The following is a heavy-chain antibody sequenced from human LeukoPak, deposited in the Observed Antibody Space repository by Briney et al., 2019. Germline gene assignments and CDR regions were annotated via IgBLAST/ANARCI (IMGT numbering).Heavy chain of an antibody. J-gene: IGHJ6*02. CDR2: IYHSGST. CDR3: ARDTSKDWLFSTHYYYYGMDV. V-gene: IGHV4-38-2*02. Sequence: SETLSLTCTVSGYSISSGYYWGWIRQPPGKGLEWIGSIYHSGSTYYNPSLKSRVTISVDTSKNQFSLKLSSVTAADTAVYYCARDTSKDWLFSTHYYYYGMDVWGQGTTVTVSS. CDR1: GYSISSGYY. D-gene: IGHD3/OR15-3a*01.